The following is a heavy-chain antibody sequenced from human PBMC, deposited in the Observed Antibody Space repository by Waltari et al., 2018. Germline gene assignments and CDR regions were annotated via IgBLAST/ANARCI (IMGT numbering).Heavy chain of an antibody. CDR3: ARQKLYFYGLDV. J-gene: IGHJ6*02. Sequence: QVQLVVSGAEVKKPGSSVKVSCKAAGGTFVSYAISWVRQAPGKGLEWMGGIIPLFGTANYAQKFQGRVTITADESTSTAYMELSSLRSEDTAVYYCARQKLYFYGLDVWGQGTTVTVSS. V-gene: IGHV1-69*01. CDR2: IIPLFGTA. CDR1: GGTFVSYA.